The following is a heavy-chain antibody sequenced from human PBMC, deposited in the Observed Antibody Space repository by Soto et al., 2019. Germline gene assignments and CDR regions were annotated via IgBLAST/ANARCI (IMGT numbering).Heavy chain of an antibody. V-gene: IGHV4-39*01. D-gene: IGHD3-10*01. J-gene: IGHJ4*02. CDR3: ARHRIEVVWRGFDF. Sequence: QLQLQESGPGLVKPSETLSLTCTVSTDSSRFTNSYWRWIRQHPGTGMQWIGSSSYNGGTFYNPSLKGRVVISFDTSKKQSSLQVTSVTAADTAVYFCARHRIEVVWRGFDFWGQGSPVTVSS. CDR1: TDSSRFTNSY. CDR2: SSYNGGT.